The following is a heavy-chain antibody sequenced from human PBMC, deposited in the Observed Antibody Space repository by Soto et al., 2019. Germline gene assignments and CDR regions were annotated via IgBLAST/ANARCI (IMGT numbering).Heavy chain of an antibody. Sequence: EVQLAESGGGLAQPGGSLRLSCAASGFTLSGYAMDWVRQAPGKGLEYVSGISSNGVGTYYANSVQGRFTISRDNSKNPVDLQMGILRPEDMAVYYCASRARPDFYYMDVWGKGTTVTVSS. CDR1: GFTLSGYA. CDR3: ASRARPDFYYMDV. CDR2: ISSNGVGT. D-gene: IGHD6-6*01. J-gene: IGHJ6*03. V-gene: IGHV3-64*01.